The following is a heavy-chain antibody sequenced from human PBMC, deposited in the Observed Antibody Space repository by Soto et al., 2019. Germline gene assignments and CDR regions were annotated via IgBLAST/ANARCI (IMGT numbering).Heavy chain of an antibody. Sequence: QVQLVQSGAEVKKPGSSVKVSCKASGGTFSSYAISWVRQAPGQGLEWMGGIIPIFGTANYAQKFQGRVTITADESTSTAYRELSSLRSEDTAVYYCARVYCSGGSCYSGHFDYWGQGTLVTVSS. CDR1: GGTFSSYA. D-gene: IGHD2-15*01. V-gene: IGHV1-69*12. J-gene: IGHJ4*02. CDR3: ARVYCSGGSCYSGHFDY. CDR2: IIPIFGTA.